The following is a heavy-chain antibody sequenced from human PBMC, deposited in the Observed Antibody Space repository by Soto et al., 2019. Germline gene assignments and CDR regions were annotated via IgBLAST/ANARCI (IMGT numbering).Heavy chain of an antibody. CDR2: IYYSGST. D-gene: IGHD3-10*01. CDR1: GGSSISGGYY. J-gene: IGHJ4*02. V-gene: IGHV4-31*03. Sequence: TLSLTCTVSGGSSISGGYYWSWIRQHPGKGLEWIGYIYYSGSTYYNPSLKSRVTISVDTSKNQFSLKLSSVTAADTAVYYCRCITMVRGVTDQYFDYWGQGTLVTVSS. CDR3: RCITMVRGVTDQYFDY.